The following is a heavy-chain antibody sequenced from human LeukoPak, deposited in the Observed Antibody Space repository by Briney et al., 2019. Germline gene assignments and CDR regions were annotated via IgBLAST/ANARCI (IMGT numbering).Heavy chain of an antibody. CDR2: IYTSGST. V-gene: IGHV4-4*07. D-gene: IGHD6-19*01. CDR1: GGSISSYY. Sequence: SSETLSLTCTVSGGSISSYYWSWIRQPAGKGLEWIGRIYTSGSTNYNPSLKSRVTMSVDTSKNQFSLKLSSVTAADTAVYYCARVFVWGSGWPFDAFDIWGQGTMVTVSS. CDR3: ARVFVWGSGWPFDAFDI. J-gene: IGHJ3*02.